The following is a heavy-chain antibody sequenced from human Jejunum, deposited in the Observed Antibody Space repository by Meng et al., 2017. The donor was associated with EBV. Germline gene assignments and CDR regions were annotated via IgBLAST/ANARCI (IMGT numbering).Heavy chain of an antibody. V-gene: IGHV4-61*01. J-gene: IGHJ4*02. CDR1: GGSVSTGSYY. D-gene: IGHD3-22*01. CDR2: FYYSASP. Sequence: QVQLQESGLGLVKSSEXLSLPCPVXGGSVSTGSYYWSWIRQPPGKGLEWIGYFYYSASPKYNPSLKSRATISADMSKNQFSLKLRSVTSADTAVYYCARGRGVTDYYDSSGSPFDYWGQGTLVTVSS. CDR3: ARGRGVTDYYDSSGSPFDY.